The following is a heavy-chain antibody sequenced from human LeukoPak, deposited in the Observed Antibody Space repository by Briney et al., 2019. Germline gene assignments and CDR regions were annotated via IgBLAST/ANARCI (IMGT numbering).Heavy chain of an antibody. D-gene: IGHD4-23*01. CDR3: VREVVTKYYFDY. J-gene: IGHJ4*02. Sequence: SETLSLTYSVSGGCFNIYYWSWIRQPPGKGREGIWYIYYSCRTHYNPSLKSRVTISVDTSKNQFSLRLSSLTAADTAVYYCVREVVTKYYFDYRGQGTLVTVSS. CDR2: IYYSCRT. CDR1: GGCFNIYY. V-gene: IGHV4-59*13.